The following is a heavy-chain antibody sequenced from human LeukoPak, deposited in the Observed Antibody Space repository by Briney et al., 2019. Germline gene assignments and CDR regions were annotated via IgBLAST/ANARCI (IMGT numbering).Heavy chain of an antibody. D-gene: IGHD5-18*01. V-gene: IGHV3-48*02. Sequence: GGSLRLSCAASGFTFSTYSMNWVRQAPGKGLEWVSYISTGSSTIYYADSVKGRFTISRDNAKNSLYLQMTSLRDEDTAVYYCARGYSFYDYWGRGTLVTVSS. CDR3: ARGYSFYDY. CDR2: ISTGSSTI. J-gene: IGHJ4*02. CDR1: GFTFSTYS.